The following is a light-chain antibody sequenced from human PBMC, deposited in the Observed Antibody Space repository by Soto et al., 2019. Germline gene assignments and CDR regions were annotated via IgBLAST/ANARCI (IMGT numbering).Light chain of an antibody. CDR1: QSVRSS. CDR2: DAS. Sequence: EIAIAESPAGLSVCTGERATLSWRASQSVRSSLAWYQQKPGQAPRLLIYDASTRATGVPARFSGSGSGTDLTLTISSLQSEAFAVYYCQQYTNWPPITFAQGTRLEIK. V-gene: IGKV3-15*01. CDR3: QQYTNWPPIT. J-gene: IGKJ5*01.